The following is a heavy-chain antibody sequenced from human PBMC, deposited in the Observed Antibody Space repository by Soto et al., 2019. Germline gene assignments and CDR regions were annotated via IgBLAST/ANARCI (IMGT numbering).Heavy chain of an antibody. J-gene: IGHJ6*03. Sequence: GGSLRLSCAASGFTVSSNYMSWVRQAPGKGLEWVSVIYSGGSTYYADSVKGRFTISRHNSKNTLYLQMNSLRAEDTAVYYCARGRGSAARPVSDLGYYYYYYMDVWGKGTTVTVSS. CDR3: ARGRGSAARPVSDLGYYYYYYMDV. D-gene: IGHD6-6*01. CDR1: GFTVSSNY. V-gene: IGHV3-53*04. CDR2: IYSGGST.